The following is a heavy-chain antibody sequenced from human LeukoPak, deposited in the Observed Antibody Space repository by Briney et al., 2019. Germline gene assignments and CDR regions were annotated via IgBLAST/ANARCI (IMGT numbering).Heavy chain of an antibody. Sequence: SETLSLTCTVSGGSISSGGYYWSWIRQPPGKGLEWIGYIYHSGSTYYNPSLKSRVTISVDRSKNQFSLKLSSVTAADTAVYYCARLNRGGIVVVPAAPTWGQGTLVTVSS. J-gene: IGHJ4*02. CDR1: GGSISSGGYY. V-gene: IGHV4-30-2*01. CDR3: ARLNRGGIVVVPAAPT. CDR2: IYHSGST. D-gene: IGHD2-2*01.